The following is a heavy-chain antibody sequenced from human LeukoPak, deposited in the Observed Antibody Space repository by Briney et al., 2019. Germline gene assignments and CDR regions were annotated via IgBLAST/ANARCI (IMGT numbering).Heavy chain of an antibody. CDR3: TTNPRGSYSESAFDI. J-gene: IGHJ3*02. D-gene: IGHD1-26*01. CDR1: GFTFSNAW. Sequence: GGSLRLSCAASGFTFSNAWMSWVRQAPGKGLEWVGRIKSKTDGGTTDYAAPVKGRFTNSRDDSKNTLYLQMNSLKTEDTAVYYCTTNPRGSYSESAFDIWGQGTMVTVSS. V-gene: IGHV3-15*01. CDR2: IKSKTDGGTT.